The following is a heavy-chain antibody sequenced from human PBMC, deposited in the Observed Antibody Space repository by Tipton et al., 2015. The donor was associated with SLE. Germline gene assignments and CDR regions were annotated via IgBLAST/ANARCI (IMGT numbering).Heavy chain of an antibody. CDR1: GFTFSTYW. D-gene: IGHD6-19*01. V-gene: IGHV3-74*01. CDR3: ARAGSGWYYYGMDV. CDR2: INSDGSSA. J-gene: IGHJ6*02. Sequence: SLRLSCAASGFTFSTYWMHWVRQAPGKGLVWVSRINSDGSSAIYADSVKGRFTISRDNAKNTLYVQMNSLRAEDTAVYYCARAGSGWYYYGMDVWGQGTTVTVSS.